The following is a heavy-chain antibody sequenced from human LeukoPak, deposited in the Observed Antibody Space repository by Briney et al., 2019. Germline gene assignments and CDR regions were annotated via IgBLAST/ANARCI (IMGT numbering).Heavy chain of an antibody. CDR1: GGTFSSYA. V-gene: IGHV1-69*13. CDR2: IIPIFGTA. D-gene: IGHD5-24*01. CDR3: ARGRWSATTATYYLDF. J-gene: IGHJ4*02. Sequence: RRASVKVSCKASGGTFSSYAISWVRQASGQGLEWMGGIIPIFGTANYAQKFQGRVTITADESTSTAYMELSSLTSEDTAVYYCARGRWSATTATYYLDFWGQGTLVTVSS.